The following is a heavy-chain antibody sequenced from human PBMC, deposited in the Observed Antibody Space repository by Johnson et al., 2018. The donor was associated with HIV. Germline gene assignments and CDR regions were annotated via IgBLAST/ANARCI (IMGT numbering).Heavy chain of an antibody. Sequence: QEQLVESGGSVVRPGGSLRLSCAASGFTFDDYGMSWVRQAPGKGLEWVAVISYDGSNKYYADSVKGRFTISRDNSKNTLYLQMNSLRAEDTAVYYCARGMTTVTNHDAFDIWGQGTMVTVSS. J-gene: IGHJ3*02. CDR2: ISYDGSNK. CDR1: GFTFDDYG. V-gene: IGHV3-30*03. D-gene: IGHD4-17*01. CDR3: ARGMTTVTNHDAFDI.